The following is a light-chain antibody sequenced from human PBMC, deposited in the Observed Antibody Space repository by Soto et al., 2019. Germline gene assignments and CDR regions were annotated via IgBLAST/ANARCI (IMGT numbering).Light chain of an antibody. V-gene: IGKV3-11*01. CDR1: QSVSNY. CDR2: DAS. CDR3: QQRAKWPPFT. J-gene: IGKJ3*01. Sequence: EIVLTQSPATLSLSPGERATLSCRASQSVSNYLAWYQQKPGQAPRLLIYDASNRASGIPARFSGSGSGTDFTLTISSLEPEDFAVYFCQQRAKWPPFTFGPGTKVVIK.